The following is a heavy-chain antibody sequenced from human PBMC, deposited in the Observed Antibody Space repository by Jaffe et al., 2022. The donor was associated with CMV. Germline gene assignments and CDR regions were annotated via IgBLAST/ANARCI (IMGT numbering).Heavy chain of an antibody. CDR3: ARWEYSGSGSYYPNDAFDI. Sequence: EVQLVQSGAEVKKPGESLRISCKGSGYSFTSYWISWVRQMPGKGLEWMGRIDPSDSYTNYSPSFQGHVTISADKSISTAYLQWSSLKASDTAMYYCARWEYSGSGSYYPNDAFDIWGQGTMVTVSS. CDR1: GYSFTSYW. V-gene: IGHV5-10-1*03. CDR2: IDPSDSYT. D-gene: IGHD3-10*01. J-gene: IGHJ3*02.